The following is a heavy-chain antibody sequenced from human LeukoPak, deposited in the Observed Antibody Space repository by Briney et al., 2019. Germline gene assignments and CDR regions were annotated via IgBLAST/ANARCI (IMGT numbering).Heavy chain of an antibody. J-gene: IGHJ4*02. CDR1: GGSFSGYY. Sequence: SETLSLTCAVYGGSFSGYYWSWIRQPPGKGLEWIGEINHSGSTNYNPSLKSRVTISVDTSKNQFSLKLSSVTAADTAVYYCARSGSEAAGRFDYWGQGTLVTVSS. CDR2: INHSGST. V-gene: IGHV4-34*01. CDR3: ARSGSEAAGRFDY. D-gene: IGHD6-13*01.